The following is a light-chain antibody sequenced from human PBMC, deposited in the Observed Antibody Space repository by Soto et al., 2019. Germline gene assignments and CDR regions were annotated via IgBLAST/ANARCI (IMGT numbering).Light chain of an antibody. V-gene: IGLV1-44*01. CDR1: GSNVGSNT. CDR2: SND. J-gene: IGLJ2*01. Sequence: QPVLTQPPSTSGTPGQRVTISCSGSGSNVGSNTVNWYQQLPGTAPKVVIHSNDQRPAGVPDRFSGSKSGTSASLAISGLQSEDEADYYCEAWDDTLSGPVFGGGTKVTVL. CDR3: EAWDDTLSGPV.